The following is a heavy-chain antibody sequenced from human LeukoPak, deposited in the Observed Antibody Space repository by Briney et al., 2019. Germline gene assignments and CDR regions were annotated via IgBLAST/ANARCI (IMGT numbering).Heavy chain of an antibody. CDR2: ISWNSGSI. V-gene: IGHV3-9*01. D-gene: IGHD3-3*01. CDR3: ARSFTIFARPGAFDI. J-gene: IGHJ3*02. CDR1: GFTFDDYA. Sequence: GRSLRLSCAASGFTFDDYAMHWVRQAPGKGLEWVSGISWNSGSIGYADSVKGRFTISRDNSKNTLYLQMNSLRAEDTAVYYCARSFTIFARPGAFDIWGQGTMVTVSS.